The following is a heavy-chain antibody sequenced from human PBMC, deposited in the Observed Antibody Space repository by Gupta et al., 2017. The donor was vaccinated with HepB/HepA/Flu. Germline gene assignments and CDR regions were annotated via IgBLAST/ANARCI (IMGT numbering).Heavy chain of an antibody. CDR2: IGTGGDT. V-gene: IGHV3-47*01. J-gene: IGHJ4*02. CDR3: ARAVAHRPCDY. Sequence: EDQLVESGGGLVQPGGSLRPSCAASGFAFSSYALHWVRRAPGKCLEWVSAIGTGGDTYYADSVMGRFTISRDNAKKSLYLHMNSLIAEDMAVYYCARAVAHRPCDYWGQGTLVTVSS. D-gene: IGHD4-23*01. CDR1: GFAFSSYA.